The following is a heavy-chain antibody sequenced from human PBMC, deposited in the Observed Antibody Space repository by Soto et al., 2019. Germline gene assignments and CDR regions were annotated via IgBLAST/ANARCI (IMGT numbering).Heavy chain of an antibody. CDR3: AKLEGRGVIVIGAFDI. CDR2: ISWNSGSI. D-gene: IGHD3-16*02. J-gene: IGHJ3*02. CDR1: GFTFDDYA. Sequence: EVQLVESGGGLVQPGRSLRLSCAASGFTFDDYAMHWVRQAPGKGLEWVSGISWNSGSIGYADSVKGRFTISRDNAKNSLYLQMNSLRAEDTALYYCAKLEGRGVIVIGAFDIWGQGTMVTVSS. V-gene: IGHV3-9*01.